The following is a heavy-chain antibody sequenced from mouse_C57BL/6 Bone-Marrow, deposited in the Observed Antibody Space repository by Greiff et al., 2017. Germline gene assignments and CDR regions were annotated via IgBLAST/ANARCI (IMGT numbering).Heavy chain of an antibody. Sequence: EVQLVESGGGLVQPGGSLKLSCAASGFTFSDYYMYWVRQTPEKRLEWVAYISNGGGSTYYPDTVKGRFTISRDNAKNTLYLQMSRLKSEDTAMYYCARQGLPYYFDYWGQGTTLTVSS. CDR2: ISNGGGST. CDR1: GFTFSDYY. CDR3: ARQGLPYYFDY. J-gene: IGHJ2*01. V-gene: IGHV5-12*01. D-gene: IGHD2-4*01.